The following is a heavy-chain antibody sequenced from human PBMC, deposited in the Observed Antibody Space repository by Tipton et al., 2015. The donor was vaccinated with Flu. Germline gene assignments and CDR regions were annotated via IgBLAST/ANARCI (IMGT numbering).Heavy chain of an antibody. CDR1: GFTFDDYA. Sequence: SLRLSCAASGFTFDDYAMHWVRQAPGKGLEWVSGISWNSGSIGYADSVKGRFTISRDNAKNSLYLQMNSLRAEDTALYYCAKDMWELPRVGAFDIWGQGTMVTVSS. CDR3: AKDMWELPRVGAFDI. CDR2: ISWNSGSI. D-gene: IGHD1-26*01. J-gene: IGHJ3*02. V-gene: IGHV3-9*01.